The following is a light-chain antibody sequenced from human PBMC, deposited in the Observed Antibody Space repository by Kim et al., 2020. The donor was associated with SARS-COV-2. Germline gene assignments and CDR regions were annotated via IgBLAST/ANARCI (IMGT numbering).Light chain of an antibody. J-gene: IGKJ5*01. CDR1: QSLLQSNRYNY. CDR3: MQVLQTPFT. V-gene: IGKV2-28*01. CDR2: LGS. Sequence: DIVMTQSPLSLPVTTGEPASISCRSSQSLLQSNRYNYLDWYLQKPGQSPQLLIYLGSNRASGVPDRFSGSGSGTDFKLKISSVEAEDVGVYYCMQVLQTPFTFGQGTRLEIK.